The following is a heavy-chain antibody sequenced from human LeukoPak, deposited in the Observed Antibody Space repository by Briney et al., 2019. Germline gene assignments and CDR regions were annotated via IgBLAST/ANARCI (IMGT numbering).Heavy chain of an antibody. Sequence: ASVKVSCKASGYTFTGYYMHWVRQAPGQGLEWMGWINPNSGGTNYAQKFQGRVTMTRDTSISTAYMELSRLRSDDTAVYYCARDSDSATVTTFGYWGQVTLVTVSS. D-gene: IGHD4-17*01. CDR1: GYTFTGYY. V-gene: IGHV1-2*02. CDR3: ARDSDSATVTTFGY. CDR2: INPNSGGT. J-gene: IGHJ4*02.